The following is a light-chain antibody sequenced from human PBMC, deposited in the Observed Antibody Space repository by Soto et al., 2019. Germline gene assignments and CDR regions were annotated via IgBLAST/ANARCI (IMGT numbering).Light chain of an antibody. CDR1: SSDVGSYNL. CDR3: CAFTGSGTQ. Sequence: QSALTQPASVSGSPGQSITMSCAGASSDVGSYNLVSWYQQYPGKAPKLIIYEGNKRPSGVSNCCSGSGSGNTSSLTITGLQAEDAADYYCCAFTGSGTQFGGGTKLTVL. J-gene: IGLJ3*02. V-gene: IGLV2-23*01. CDR2: EGN.